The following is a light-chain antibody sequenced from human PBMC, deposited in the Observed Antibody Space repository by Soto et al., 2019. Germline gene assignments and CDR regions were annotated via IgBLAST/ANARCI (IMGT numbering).Light chain of an antibody. J-gene: IGLJ3*02. CDR2: EVT. CDR1: SSYVGGYKY. V-gene: IGLV2-8*01. CDR3: SSYPCRVNVGVV. Sequence: QSALTQPPSASGSPGQSVTISCTGTSSYVGGYKYVSWYQQHPGKAPKLMIYEVTKRPSGVPHRFSCSKSGNTASLTVSGLQAEDEADYYCSSYPCRVNVGVVFGGGTKLTVL.